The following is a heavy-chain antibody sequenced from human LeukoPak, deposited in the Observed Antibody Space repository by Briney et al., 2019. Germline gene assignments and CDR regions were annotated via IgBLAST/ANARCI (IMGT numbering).Heavy chain of an antibody. CDR2: IKSEGEGATT. CDR1: GFTIGTAW. J-gene: IGHJ6*04. D-gene: IGHD3-3*02. V-gene: IGHV3-15*01. CDR3: IAHFPYFYGFDV. Sequence: PGVSLRLSCARSGFTIGTAWMSWVRHAPGKGREWLGHIKSEGEGATTDYAAPTKGRFAISRDESKNMIYLQMSSQKIDNTAIYYCIAHFPYFYGFDVWGKGTTVTVSS.